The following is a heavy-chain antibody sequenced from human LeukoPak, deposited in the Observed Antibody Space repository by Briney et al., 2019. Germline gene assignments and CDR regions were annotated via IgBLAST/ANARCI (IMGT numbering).Heavy chain of an antibody. Sequence: SVEVSCKASRGTFTNYAISWVRQAPGQGLEWMGGIIPIFGTANYAQKFQGRVTITADESTSTAYMELSSLRSEDTAVYYCARDLAAAGNFGADWFDPWGQGTLVTVSS. J-gene: IGHJ5*02. CDR3: ARDLAAAGNFGADWFDP. V-gene: IGHV1-69*13. CDR2: IIPIFGTA. D-gene: IGHD6-13*01. CDR1: RGTFTNYA.